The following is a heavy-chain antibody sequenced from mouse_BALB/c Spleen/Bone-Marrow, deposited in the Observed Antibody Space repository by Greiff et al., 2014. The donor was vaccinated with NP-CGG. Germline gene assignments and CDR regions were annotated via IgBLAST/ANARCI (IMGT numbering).Heavy chain of an antibody. V-gene: IGHV1-4*01. D-gene: IGHD2-1*01. CDR2: INPSSGYT. J-gene: IGHJ3*01. Sequence: VKLQESGAELARPGASVKMSCKASGYTFTSYTMHWVKQRPGQGLEWIGYINPSSGYTNYNQKFKDKATLTADKSSSTAYMQLSSPTSEDSAVYYCAREVYGKPFAYWGQGTLVTVSA. CDR3: AREVYGKPFAY. CDR1: GYTFTSYT.